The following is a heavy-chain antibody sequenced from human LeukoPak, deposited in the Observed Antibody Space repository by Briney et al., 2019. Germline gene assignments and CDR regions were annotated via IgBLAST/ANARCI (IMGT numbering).Heavy chain of an antibody. CDR2: ISGSGGST. Sequence: GGSLRLSCAASGLTFCSYWLHWVRQAPGKGLVWVSAISGSGGSTYYADSVKGRFTISRDNSKNTLYLQMNSLRAEDTALYYCAKNFDLDSSGLPSSFDYWGQGTLVTVSS. J-gene: IGHJ4*02. CDR3: AKNFDLDSSGLPSSFDY. V-gene: IGHV3-23*01. D-gene: IGHD3-22*01. CDR1: GLTFCSYW.